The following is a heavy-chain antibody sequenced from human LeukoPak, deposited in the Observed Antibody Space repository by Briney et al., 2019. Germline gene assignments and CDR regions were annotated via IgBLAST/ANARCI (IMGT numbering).Heavy chain of an antibody. CDR2: ISAYNGNT. J-gene: IGHJ4*02. CDR3: ARGLFCSGGSCYSGVAGVFDY. V-gene: IGHV1-18*04. D-gene: IGHD2-15*01. CDR1: GYTFTSYG. Sequence: GASVKVSCKASGYTFTSYGISWVRQAPGQGLEWMGWISAYNGNTNYAQKLQGRVTMTTDTSTSTAYMELRSLRSDDTAVYYCARGLFCSGGSCYSGVAGVFDYWGQGTLVTVSS.